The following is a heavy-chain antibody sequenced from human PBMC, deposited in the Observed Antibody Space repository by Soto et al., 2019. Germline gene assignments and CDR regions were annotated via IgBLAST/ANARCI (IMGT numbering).Heavy chain of an antibody. Sequence: VESLTISCKVSGYSFTSYWIVWVLQMPGKGLEWMGIIYPGDSYTRYSPSFQGQVTISADKSISTAYLQWSSLKASDTAMYYCARHVGSGSYYPYYYYGMDVWGQGTTVTVSS. J-gene: IGHJ6*01. CDR3: ARHVGSGSYYPYYYYGMDV. CDR1: GYSFTSYW. D-gene: IGHD1-26*01. CDR2: IYPGDSYT. V-gene: IGHV5-51*01.